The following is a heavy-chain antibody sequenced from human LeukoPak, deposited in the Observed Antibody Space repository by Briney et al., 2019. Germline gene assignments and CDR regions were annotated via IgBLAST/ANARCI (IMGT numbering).Heavy chain of an antibody. CDR3: ARNQQLGGHSYYYYGMDV. Sequence: GGSLRLSWVGSGFTSIAYALTWARQAPGKGLEWVSGISGGGVTTYYADSVKGRFTISRDNSKNTLYLQMNSLRADGTAIYYCARNQQLGGHSYYYYGMDVWGQGTTVTVSS. V-gene: IGHV3-23*01. D-gene: IGHD3-16*01. CDR2: ISGGGVTT. CDR1: GFTSIAYA. J-gene: IGHJ6*01.